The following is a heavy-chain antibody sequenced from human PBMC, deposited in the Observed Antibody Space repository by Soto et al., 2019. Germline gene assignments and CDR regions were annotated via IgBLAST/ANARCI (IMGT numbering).Heavy chain of an antibody. CDR2: IYGDGAT. D-gene: IGHD3-22*01. CDR3: SRGSNSGGYYAGFDI. J-gene: IGHJ5*02. CDR1: GGSIISADHS. Sequence: QLQLQESGSGLVRPSETLSLTCAVSGGSIISADHSWGWIRQPPGEGLEWLGCIYGDGATFYNPSIRSRVTVSLDMSRNQFSLSLSSLTAPGTAVYYCSRGSNSGGYYAGFDIWVQGTLVTVSS. V-gene: IGHV4-30-2*01.